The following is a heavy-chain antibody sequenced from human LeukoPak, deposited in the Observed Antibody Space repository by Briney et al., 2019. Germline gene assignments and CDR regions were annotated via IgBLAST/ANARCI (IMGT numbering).Heavy chain of an antibody. CDR2: IRMDGGEQ. D-gene: IGHD5-24*01. V-gene: IGHV3-7*01. J-gene: IGHJ4*02. CDR1: GFTFSSYW. CDR3: ARDKGYNSAY. Sequence: GGSLRLSCAASGFTFSSYWMTWVRQTPGKGLEWVANIRMDGGEQYYMDSVEGRLTISRDNAKNSLHLQMYSLRPEDTAVYYCARDKGYNSAYWGRGTLVTVSS.